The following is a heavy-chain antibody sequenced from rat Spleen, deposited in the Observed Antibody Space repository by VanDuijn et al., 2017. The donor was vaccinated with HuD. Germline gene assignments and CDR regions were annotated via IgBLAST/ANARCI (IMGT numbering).Heavy chain of an antibody. CDR2: ISYDGSST. J-gene: IGHJ2*01. V-gene: IGHV5-20*01. Sequence: EVQLVESGGGLVQPGRSMKLSCAASGFTFSNYDMAWVRQAPTKGLEWVASISYDGSSTYYRDSVKGRFTISRDNAKSTLYLQMDSLRSEDTATYYCTTGGIYWGQGVMVTVSS. CDR3: TTGGIY. CDR1: GFTFSNYD.